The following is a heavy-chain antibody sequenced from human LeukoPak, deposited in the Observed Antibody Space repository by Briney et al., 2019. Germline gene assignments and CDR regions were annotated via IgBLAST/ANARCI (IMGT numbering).Heavy chain of an antibody. CDR1: GFTFTNSA. V-gene: IGHV1-58*02. CDR2: IVVGSGNT. J-gene: IGHJ4*02. CDR3: AADPDYDFWSGYYD. D-gene: IGHD3-3*01. Sequence: SVKVSCKASGFTFTNSAMQWVRQARGQGLEWIGWIVVGSGNTNYAQKFQARVTITRDISTSTTYMELSSLRSEDTAVYYCAADPDYDFWSGYYDWGRGTLVTVSS.